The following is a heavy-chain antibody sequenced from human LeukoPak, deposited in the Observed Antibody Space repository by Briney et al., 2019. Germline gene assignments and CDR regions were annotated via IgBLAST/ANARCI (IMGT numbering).Heavy chain of an antibody. D-gene: IGHD5-24*01. CDR3: ARDLGGDGFNLRNWFDP. V-gene: IGHV4-31*03. Sequence: SQTLSLTCTVSGGSINSADYYWSWIRQHPGRGLEWIGYIYYSGSRYYNPSLKSRVSISIDTSTNQFSLNLSSVTAADTAVYHCARDLGGDGFNLRNWFDPWGQGTLVTVSS. J-gene: IGHJ5*02. CDR2: IYYSGSR. CDR1: GGSINSADYY.